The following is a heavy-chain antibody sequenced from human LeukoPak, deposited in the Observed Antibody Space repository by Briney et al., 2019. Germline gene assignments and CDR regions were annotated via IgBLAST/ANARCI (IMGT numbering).Heavy chain of an antibody. CDR3: ARSHDYVWGSYRYIWNY. J-gene: IGHJ4*02. Sequence: SVKVSCKASGYTFTGYYIHWVRQAPGQGLEWMGRIIPIFGTANYAQKFQGRVTITTDESTSTAYMELSSLRSEDTAVYYCARSHDYVWGSYRYIWNYWGQGTLVTVSS. V-gene: IGHV1-69*05. CDR1: GYTFTGYY. D-gene: IGHD3-16*02. CDR2: IIPIFGTA.